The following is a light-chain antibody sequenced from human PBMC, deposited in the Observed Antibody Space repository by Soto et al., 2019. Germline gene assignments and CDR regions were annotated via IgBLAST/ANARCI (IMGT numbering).Light chain of an antibody. CDR3: ASYTSRGTRV. CDR1: SSDVGGYNY. V-gene: IGLV2-14*01. J-gene: IGLJ1*01. Sequence: QSALTRPASVSGSPGQSITISCTGTSSDVGGYNYVSWYQQRPGKAPKFMIYEVTNRPSGVSNRFSGSKSGNTASLTISGLQAEDEAEYYCASYTSRGTRVFGTGTKLTVL. CDR2: EVT.